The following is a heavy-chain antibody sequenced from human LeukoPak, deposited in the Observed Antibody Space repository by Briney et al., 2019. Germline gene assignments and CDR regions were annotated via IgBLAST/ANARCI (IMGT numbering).Heavy chain of an antibody. CDR3: AKAFYSGSYYSDY. J-gene: IGHJ4*02. CDR2: ISWNSGSI. V-gene: IGHV3-9*01. D-gene: IGHD1-26*01. CDR1: GFTFDDYA. Sequence: PGGSLRLSCAASGFTFDDYAMHWVRQAPGKGLEWVSGISWNSGSIGYADSEKGRFTISRDNAKNSLYLQMNSLRAEDTALYYCAKAFYSGSYYSDYWGQGTLVTVSS.